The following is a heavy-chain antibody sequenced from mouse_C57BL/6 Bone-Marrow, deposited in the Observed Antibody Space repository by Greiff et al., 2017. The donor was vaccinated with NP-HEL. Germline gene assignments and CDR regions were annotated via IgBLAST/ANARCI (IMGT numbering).Heavy chain of an antibody. D-gene: IGHD1-1*01. Sequence: DVHLVESGGGLVKPGGSLKLSCAASGFTFSDYGMHWVRQAPEKGLEWVAYISSGSSTNYYADTVKGRFTISRDNAKNTLFLQMTSLRSEDTAMYYCASSKFITTGYFDVWGTGTTVTVSS. J-gene: IGHJ1*03. CDR3: ASSKFITTGYFDV. V-gene: IGHV5-17*01. CDR2: ISSGSSTN. CDR1: GFTFSDYG.